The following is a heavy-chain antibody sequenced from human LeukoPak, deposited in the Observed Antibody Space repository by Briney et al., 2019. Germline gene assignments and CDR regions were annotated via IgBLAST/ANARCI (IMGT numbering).Heavy chain of an antibody. CDR3: ARRLCSGGSCYYFDY. CDR2: IYPGDSDT. J-gene: IGHJ4*02. D-gene: IGHD2-15*01. V-gene: IGHV5-51*01. Sequence: GESLKISCKGSGYSFNSYWIGWVRQMPGKGLEWMGMIYPGDSDTRYSPSFQGQVTISADKSTSTASLQWSSLKASDTAMCYCARRLCSGGSCYYFDYWGPGTLVTVSS. CDR1: GYSFNSYW.